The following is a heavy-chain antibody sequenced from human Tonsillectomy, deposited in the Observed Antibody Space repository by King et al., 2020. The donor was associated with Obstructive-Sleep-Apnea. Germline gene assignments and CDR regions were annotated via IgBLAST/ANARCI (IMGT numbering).Heavy chain of an antibody. Sequence: QLVQSVGGVVQPGRSLRLSCAASGFTFSNYGMHWVRQAPGKGLEWVAFIRYDGSNKYYGDSGNGRFTISRDNSKNTQYLQMNSLRPEDTAVYYCARGSYSSGWEGDYWGQGTLVIVSS. J-gene: IGHJ4*02. CDR2: IRYDGSNK. D-gene: IGHD6-19*01. CDR3: ARGSYSSGWEGDY. V-gene: IGHV3-30*02. CDR1: GFTFSNYG.